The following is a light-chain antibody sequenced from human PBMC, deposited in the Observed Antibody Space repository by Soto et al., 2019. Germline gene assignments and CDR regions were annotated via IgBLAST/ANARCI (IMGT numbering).Light chain of an antibody. CDR2: DNN. J-gene: IGLJ1*01. V-gene: IGLV1-51*01. CDR3: GTWDSSLSAYV. Sequence: QSVLTQPPSVSAAPGQKVTISCSGSSSNIGNNYVPWYQRLPGTAPKLLIYDNNKRPSGIPDRFSGSKSGTSATLGITGLQTGDEADYYCGTWDSSLSAYVFGTGTKVTVL. CDR1: SSNIGNNY.